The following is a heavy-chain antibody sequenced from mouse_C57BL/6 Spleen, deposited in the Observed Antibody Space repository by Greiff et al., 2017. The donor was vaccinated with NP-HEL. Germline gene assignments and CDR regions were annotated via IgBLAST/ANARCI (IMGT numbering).Heavy chain of an antibody. CDR1: GYTFTSYW. J-gene: IGHJ2*01. Sequence: QVQLQQPGAELVRPGSSVKLSCTASGYTFTSYWMHWVKQRPIQGLEWIGNIDPSDSETHYNQKFKDKATLTVDKSSSTAYMQLSSLTSEDSAVYYCARSMGLRLFDYWGQGTTLTVSS. CDR3: ARSMGLRLFDY. V-gene: IGHV1-52*01. CDR2: IDPSDSET. D-gene: IGHD2-4*01.